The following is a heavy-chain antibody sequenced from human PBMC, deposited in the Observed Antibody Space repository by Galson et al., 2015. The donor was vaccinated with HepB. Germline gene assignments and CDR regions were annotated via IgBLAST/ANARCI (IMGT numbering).Heavy chain of an antibody. CDR2: ISGSGGST. J-gene: IGHJ6*02. CDR1: GFTFGSYA. D-gene: IGHD3-16*01. Sequence: SLRLSCAASGFTFGSYAMSWVRQAPGKGLEWVSAISGSGGSTYYADSVKGRFTISRDNSKNTLYLQMNSLRAEDTAVYYCARAGGRWGNYYYGMDVWGQGTTVTVSS. V-gene: IGHV3-23*01. CDR3: ARAGGRWGNYYYGMDV.